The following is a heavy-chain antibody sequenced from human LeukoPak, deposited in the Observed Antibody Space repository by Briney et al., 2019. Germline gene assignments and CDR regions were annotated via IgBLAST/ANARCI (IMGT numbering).Heavy chain of an antibody. J-gene: IGHJ6*03. D-gene: IGHD2-2*01. CDR1: GGSFSDYH. CDR2: IIHSGRT. CDR3: ARGHLVVVPAAQRAYSYMDV. Sequence: SETLSLTCAVYGGSFSDYHWNWIRQTPGKGLEWIGEIIHSGRTNYESSLKSRVTISLDTSKNQFSLKLSSVTAADTAVYYCARGHLVVVPAAQRAYSYMDVWGNGTTVTVSS. V-gene: IGHV4-34*01.